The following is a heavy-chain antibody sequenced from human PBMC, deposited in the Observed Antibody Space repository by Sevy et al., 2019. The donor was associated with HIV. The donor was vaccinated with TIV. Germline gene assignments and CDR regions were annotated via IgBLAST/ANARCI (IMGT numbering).Heavy chain of an antibody. CDR2: ISWNSGSI. D-gene: IGHD6-13*01. Sequence: GGSLRLSCAASGFTFDDYAMQWVRQAPGKGLEWVSGISWNSGSIGYADSVKGRFTISRDNAKNSLYLQMNSLRAEDTALYYCAKDVAAADYYYYGMDVWGQGTTVTVSS. CDR1: GFTFDDYA. V-gene: IGHV3-9*01. CDR3: AKDVAAADYYYYGMDV. J-gene: IGHJ6*02.